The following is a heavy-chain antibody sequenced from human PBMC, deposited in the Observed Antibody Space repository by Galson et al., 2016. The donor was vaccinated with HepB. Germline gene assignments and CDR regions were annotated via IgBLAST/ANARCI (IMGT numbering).Heavy chain of an antibody. CDR2: IYPGDSDT. CDR1: GYSFTNSW. Sequence: QSGAEVKKHGDSLKISCKGSGYSFTNSWIGWVRQMPGKGLEWMGIIYPGDSDTRYSPSFQGQVTISADKSIRTASLQWNSLKASDTAMYYCARRVVYNWNLFDNWGQGTLVTVSS. J-gene: IGHJ4*02. CDR3: ARRVVYNWNLFDN. D-gene: IGHD1-20*01. V-gene: IGHV5-51*01.